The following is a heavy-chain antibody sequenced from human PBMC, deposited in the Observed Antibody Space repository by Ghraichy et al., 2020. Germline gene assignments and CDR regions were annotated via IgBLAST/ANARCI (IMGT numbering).Heavy chain of an antibody. Sequence: GGSLRLSCAASGFTFSSYAMSWVRQAPGKGLEWVSAISGSGGSTYYADSVKGRFTISRDNSKNTLYLQMNSLRAEDTAVYYCAKDIVVVVAASPYYGMDVWGQGTTVTVSS. V-gene: IGHV3-23*01. D-gene: IGHD2-15*01. CDR1: GFTFSSYA. J-gene: IGHJ6*02. CDR2: ISGSGGST. CDR3: AKDIVVVVAASPYYGMDV.